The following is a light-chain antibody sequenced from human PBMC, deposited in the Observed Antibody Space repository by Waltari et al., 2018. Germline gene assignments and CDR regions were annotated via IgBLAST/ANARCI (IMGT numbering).Light chain of an antibody. CDR3: QQYKSYKT. J-gene: IGKJ1*01. Sequence: DIQLTQSPSTLSASVGDTVTTSCRASQSMTTSLAWYQQKPGKAPDVLIYGASNLESGVPSRFSGSGSGTEFTLTISSLQPDDFATYYCQQYKSYKTFGQGTRVEIK. CDR2: GAS. V-gene: IGKV1-5*03. CDR1: QSMTTS.